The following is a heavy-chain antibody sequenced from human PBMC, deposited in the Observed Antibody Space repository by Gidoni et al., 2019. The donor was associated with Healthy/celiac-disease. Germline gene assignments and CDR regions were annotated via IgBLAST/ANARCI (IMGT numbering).Heavy chain of an antibody. CDR1: VCSISCCPYY. V-gene: IGHV4-31*03. D-gene: IGHD2-15*01. CDR2: IYYSGGT. CDR3: ARDNYCSGGSCYGGVNWFDP. Sequence: HVPLQESGPGLVKPSQTLSLTRPVSVCSISCCPYYWSWIRQHPGKGLEWIGYIYYSGGTYYNPSLKSRVTISVDTSKNQFSLKLSSVTAADTAVYYCARDNYCSGGSCYGGVNWFDPWGQGTLVTVSS. J-gene: IGHJ5*02.